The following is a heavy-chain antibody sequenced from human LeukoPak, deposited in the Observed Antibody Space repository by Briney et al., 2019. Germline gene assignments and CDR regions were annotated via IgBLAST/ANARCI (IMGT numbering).Heavy chain of an antibody. CDR1: GFTCSSYN. CDR2: ISSRSSYI. V-gene: IGHV3-21*01. Sequence: PGGSLRLSCAASGFTCSSYNMKWVRQAPGKGLEWVSSISSRSSYIFYADSVKGRFTISRDNAKKSLYLQMNSLRAEDTAVYYCASGVNYFDYWGQGTLVTVSS. CDR3: ASGVNYFDY. D-gene: IGHD3-3*01. J-gene: IGHJ4*02.